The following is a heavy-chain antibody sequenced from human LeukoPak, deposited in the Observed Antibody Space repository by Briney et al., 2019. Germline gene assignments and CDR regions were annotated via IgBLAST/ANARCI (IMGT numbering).Heavy chain of an antibody. CDR2: INAGNGNT. V-gene: IGHV1-3*01. Sequence: ASVKVSCEASGYTFTSYAMHWVRQAPGQRLEWMGWINAGNGNTKYSQKFQGRVTITRDTSASTAYMELSSLRSEDTAVYYCARATVAAADPFDYWGQGTLVTVSS. D-gene: IGHD6-13*01. CDR1: GYTFTSYA. CDR3: ARATVAAADPFDY. J-gene: IGHJ4*02.